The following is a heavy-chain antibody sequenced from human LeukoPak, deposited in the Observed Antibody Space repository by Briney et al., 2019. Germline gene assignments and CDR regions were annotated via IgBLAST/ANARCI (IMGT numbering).Heavy chain of an antibody. J-gene: IGHJ5*02. CDR1: GFIFSNYA. CDR3: AKGAARALVDWFDP. Sequence: VQPGGSLRLSCAASGFIFSNYAMMWVRQAPGKGLEWVSSVTGSGGGTFYADSVKGRFTISRDNSQNTLYLQMNSLGAEDTAVYYCAKGAARALVDWFDPWGQGTLVTVSS. V-gene: IGHV3-23*01. CDR2: VTGSGGGT. D-gene: IGHD6-25*01.